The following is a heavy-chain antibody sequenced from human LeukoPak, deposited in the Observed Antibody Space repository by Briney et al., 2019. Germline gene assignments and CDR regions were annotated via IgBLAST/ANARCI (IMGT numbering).Heavy chain of an antibody. Sequence: SVKVSCKASGDTFSSYAISWVRQAPGQGLEWMGRIIPILGIANYAQKFQGRVTITADKSTSTAYMELSSLRSEDTAVYYCASERYYDSSGYYYWGQGTLVTVSS. CDR1: GDTFSSYA. CDR2: IIPILGIA. D-gene: IGHD3-22*01. V-gene: IGHV1-69*04. CDR3: ASERYYDSSGYYY. J-gene: IGHJ4*02.